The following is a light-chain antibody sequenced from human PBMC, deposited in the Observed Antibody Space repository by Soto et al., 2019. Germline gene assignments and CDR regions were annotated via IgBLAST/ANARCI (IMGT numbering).Light chain of an antibody. CDR1: SSDVGGYNH. CDR2: EVT. V-gene: IGLV2-14*01. J-gene: IGLJ3*02. CDR3: SSYTTSRTLV. Sequence: QSALTQPASVSGSPGQSITISCTGTSSDVGGYNHVSWFQQHPGKAPKLIIFEVTNRPSGVSNRFSGSKSGNTASLPLSGLQAEDEAHYYCSSYTTSRTLVFGGGTKLTVL.